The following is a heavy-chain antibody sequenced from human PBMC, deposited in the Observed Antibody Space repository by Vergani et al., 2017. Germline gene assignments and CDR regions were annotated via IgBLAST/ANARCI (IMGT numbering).Heavy chain of an antibody. V-gene: IGHV4-39*07. CDR2: IYYSGST. CDR3: ARGRSYSSGACFFDY. Sequence: QLQLQESGPGLVKPSETLSLTCTVSGGSISSSSYYWGWIRQPPGKGLEWIGSIYYSGSTYYNPSLKSRVTISVDTSKNQFSLKLSSVTAADTAVYYCARGRSYSSGACFFDYWGQGTLVTVSS. J-gene: IGHJ4*02. CDR1: GGSISSSSYY. D-gene: IGHD6-19*01.